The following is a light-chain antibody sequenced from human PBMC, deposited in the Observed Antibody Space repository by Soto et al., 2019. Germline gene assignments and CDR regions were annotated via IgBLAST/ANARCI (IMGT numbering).Light chain of an antibody. CDR2: INN. CDR3: AAWDDSLNDYV. Sequence: QSVLTQPPSASATPGQRVTISCSGSSSNIGSKTVNWYQQLPGTAPKLLIYINNQRPSGVPDRLSGSKSGTSVSLAISGPQSEDEADYYCAAWDDSLNDYVFGTGTKVTVL. J-gene: IGLJ1*01. V-gene: IGLV1-44*01. CDR1: SSNIGSKT.